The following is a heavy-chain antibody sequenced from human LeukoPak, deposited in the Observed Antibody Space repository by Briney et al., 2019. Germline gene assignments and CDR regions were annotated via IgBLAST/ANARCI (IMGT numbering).Heavy chain of an antibody. Sequence: SETLSLTCTVSGGSISTRDYYWSWIRQPAGKGLEWIGRIYTSGSTNYNPSLKSRVTMSVDTSKNQFSLKLSSVTAADTAVYYCARDLTPGYCSGGSCYTWGQGTLVTVSS. CDR2: IYTSGST. V-gene: IGHV4-61*02. D-gene: IGHD2-15*01. J-gene: IGHJ5*02. CDR1: GGSISTRDYY. CDR3: ARDLTPGYCSGGSCYT.